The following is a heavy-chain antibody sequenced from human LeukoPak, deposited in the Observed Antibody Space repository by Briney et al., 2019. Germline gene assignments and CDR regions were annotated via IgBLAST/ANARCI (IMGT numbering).Heavy chain of an antibody. J-gene: IGHJ4*02. V-gene: IGHV3-7*05. Sequence: GGSLRLSCAASGFTLSTYWMTWVRQVPGKGLEWVANIKQDGSETYYVDSVKGRFTISRDNAKNSLYLQMNTLRAEDTAVYYCGWSRGLDYWGQGTLVSVPS. CDR3: GWSRGLDY. CDR1: GFTLSTYW. CDR2: IKQDGSET. D-gene: IGHD3-16*01.